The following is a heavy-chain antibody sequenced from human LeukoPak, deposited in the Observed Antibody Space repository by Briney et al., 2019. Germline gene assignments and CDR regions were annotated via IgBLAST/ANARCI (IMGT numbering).Heavy chain of an antibody. CDR2: IGTTGSYI. J-gene: IGHJ4*02. V-gene: IGHV3-21*01. CDR3: TRAGLGAAADV. Sequence: GGSLRLSCAASGFTFSNYSMNWVRQAPGKGLEWVSSIGTTGSYIFYADSVKGRFTISRDNSKNTLYLQMNSLRAEDTAIYYCTRAGLGAAADVWGQGTLVTVSS. D-gene: IGHD6-13*01. CDR1: GFTFSNYS.